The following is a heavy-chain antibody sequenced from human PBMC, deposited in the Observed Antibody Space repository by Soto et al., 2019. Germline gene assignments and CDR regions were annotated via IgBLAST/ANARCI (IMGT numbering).Heavy chain of an antibody. V-gene: IGHV4-39*01. Sequence: PSETLSLTCTVSGGSISSSSYYWGGIRQPPGKGLEWIGSIYYSGSTYYNPSLKSRVTISVDTSKNQFSLKLSSVTAADTAVYYCARLYGSGSDYYYYGMDVWGQGTTVTVSS. CDR2: IYYSGST. CDR3: ARLYGSGSDYYYYGMDV. CDR1: GGSISSSSYY. J-gene: IGHJ6*02. D-gene: IGHD3-10*01.